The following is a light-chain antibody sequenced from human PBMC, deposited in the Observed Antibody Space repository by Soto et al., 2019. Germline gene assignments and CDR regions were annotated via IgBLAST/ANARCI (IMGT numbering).Light chain of an antibody. Sequence: EIVLTQSPGTLSLSPGERATLSCRASQSVSSSYLAWYQQKPGQAPRLLIYAASSRATGIPDRFSGSGSGTDFTLTIRRLEPEDFSVYYCQQYGNSPLWTFGQGTKVEIK. CDR3: QQYGNSPLWT. V-gene: IGKV3-20*01. CDR2: AAS. J-gene: IGKJ1*01. CDR1: QSVSSSY.